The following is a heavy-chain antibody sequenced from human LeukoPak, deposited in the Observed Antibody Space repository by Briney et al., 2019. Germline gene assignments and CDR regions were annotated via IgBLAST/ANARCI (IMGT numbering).Heavy chain of an antibody. CDR3: ANGDYGDYLDY. CDR1: GFTFSSYA. V-gene: IGHV3-23*01. CDR2: ISGSGGST. D-gene: IGHD4-17*01. Sequence: GGSLRLSCAASGFTFSSYAMSWVRQAPGKGLEWVSAISGSGGSTYYADSVKGRFTISRDNSKNTLYLQMNSLRAGDTAVYYCANGDYGDYLDYWGQGTLVTVSS. J-gene: IGHJ4*02.